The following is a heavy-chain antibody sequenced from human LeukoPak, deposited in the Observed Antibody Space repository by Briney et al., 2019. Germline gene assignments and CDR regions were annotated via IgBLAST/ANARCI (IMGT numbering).Heavy chain of an antibody. CDR2: IKQDGSEK. Sequence: GGSLRLSCAVSGFSVSGHWMTWVRQAPGKGLEWVANIKQDGSEKNYVDSVKGRFTISRDNAENSLFLQMNSLRVEDTAVYYCAREWQGGIAAAGTRIEGDYWGQGTLVAVSS. V-gene: IGHV3-7*01. CDR3: AREWQGGIAAAGTRIEGDY. J-gene: IGHJ4*02. D-gene: IGHD6-13*01. CDR1: GFSVSGHW.